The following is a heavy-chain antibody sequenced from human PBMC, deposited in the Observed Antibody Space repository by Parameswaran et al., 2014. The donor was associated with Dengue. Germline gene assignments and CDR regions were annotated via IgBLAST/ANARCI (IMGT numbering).Heavy chain of an antibody. CDR3: AADKVTLKGHYVDV. J-gene: IGHJ6*02. V-gene: IGHV4-59*01. CDR2: IYFSGST. D-gene: IGHD4-17*01. Sequence: RWIRQPPGKGLEWIGYIYFSGSTYYNPSLKSRVTISLDPSKNQVSLKLTSVATADTAVYYCAADKVTLKGHYVDVSGQGTTVTVSS.